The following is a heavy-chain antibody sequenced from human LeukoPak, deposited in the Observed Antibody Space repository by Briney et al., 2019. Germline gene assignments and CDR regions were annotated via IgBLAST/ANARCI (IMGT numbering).Heavy chain of an antibody. CDR3: ARAGRFGELHNWFDP. J-gene: IGHJ5*02. CDR2: IYTSGST. D-gene: IGHD3-10*01. CDR1: GGSISSYY. V-gene: IGHV4-4*07. Sequence: SETLSFTCTVSGGSISSYYWSWIRQPAGKGLEWIGRIYTSGSTNYNPSLKSRVTMSVDTSKNQFSLKLSSVTAADTAVYYCARAGRFGELHNWFDPWGQGTLVTVSS.